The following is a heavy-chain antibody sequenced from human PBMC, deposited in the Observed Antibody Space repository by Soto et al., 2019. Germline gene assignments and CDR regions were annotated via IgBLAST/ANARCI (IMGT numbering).Heavy chain of an antibody. J-gene: IGHJ4*02. CDR2: LIPVFGRP. CDR1: GATFSSHS. D-gene: IGHD5-12*01. V-gene: IGHV1-69*13. Sequence: GASVKVSCKASGATFSSHSINWVRQAPGQGLEWLGGLIPVFGRPDYAQKFQGRVTITADDSTSTAYLIMRSLRSEDTAVYYCARATRSGSPHFDHWGQGTLVTVSS. CDR3: ARATRSGSPHFDH.